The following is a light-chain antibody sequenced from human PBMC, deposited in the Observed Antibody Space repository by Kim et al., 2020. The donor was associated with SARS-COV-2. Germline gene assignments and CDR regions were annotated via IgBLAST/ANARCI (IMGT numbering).Light chain of an antibody. CDR1: SSNIGNNY. V-gene: IGLV1-51*01. Sequence: GQKVTLSCSGSSSNIGNNYVSWYQQLPGTAPKRLIYDNNKRPSGIPDRFSGSKSGTSATLGITGLQTGDEADYYCGTWDSSLSAVVFGGGTQLTVL. CDR2: DNN. CDR3: GTWDSSLSAVV. J-gene: IGLJ2*01.